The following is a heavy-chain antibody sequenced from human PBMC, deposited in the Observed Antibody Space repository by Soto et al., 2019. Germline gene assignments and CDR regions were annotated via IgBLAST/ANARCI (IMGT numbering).Heavy chain of an antibody. CDR1: GFTFRDFA. CDR2: ITGSGGST. V-gene: IGHV3-23*01. J-gene: IGHJ4*02. Sequence: PGGSLRLSCAASGFTFRDFAMSWVRQAPGKGLEWVSAITGSGGSTYYADSMKGRFSISRDNSKNTLFLQMHSLRAEDTAVYFCARGPKSGNYFLSFFDYWGQGSLVTVSS. D-gene: IGHD1-26*01. CDR3: ARGPKSGNYFLSFFDY.